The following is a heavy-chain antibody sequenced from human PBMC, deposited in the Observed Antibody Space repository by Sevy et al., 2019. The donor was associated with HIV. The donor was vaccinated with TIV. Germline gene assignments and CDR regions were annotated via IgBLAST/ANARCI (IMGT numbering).Heavy chain of an antibody. CDR3: AREYYGWGSDYYYGMDV. Sequence: ASVKVSCKASGYTFTGYYMHWVRQAPGQGLEWMGWINPNSGGTNYAQQFQGWVTMTRDTSISTAYMELSRLRSDDTAVYYCAREYYGWGSDYYYGMDVWGQGTMVTVSS. CDR2: INPNSGGT. V-gene: IGHV1-2*04. J-gene: IGHJ6*02. D-gene: IGHD3-16*01. CDR1: GYTFTGYY.